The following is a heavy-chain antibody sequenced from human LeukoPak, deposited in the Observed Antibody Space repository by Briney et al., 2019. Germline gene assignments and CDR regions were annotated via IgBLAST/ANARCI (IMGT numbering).Heavy chain of an antibody. Sequence: PSETLSLTCAVSGGSISSGGYSWSWIRQPPGKGLEWIGYINHSGSTNYNPSLKSRVTISVDTSKNQFSLKLSSVTAADTAVYYCARPTAMVRGLAYFDYWGQGTLVTVSS. J-gene: IGHJ4*02. CDR3: ARPTAMVRGLAYFDY. CDR1: GGSISSGGYS. V-gene: IGHV4-30-2*01. CDR2: INHSGST. D-gene: IGHD3-10*01.